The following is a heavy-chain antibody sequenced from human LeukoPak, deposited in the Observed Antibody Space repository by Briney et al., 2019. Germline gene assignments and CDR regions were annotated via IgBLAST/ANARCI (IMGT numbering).Heavy chain of an antibody. CDR1: GFIFSSYE. CDR3: GAAWQFVGAFYI. CDR2: ISSGGSTI. J-gene: IGHJ3*02. V-gene: IGHV3-48*03. Sequence: GGSLRLSCAASGFIFSSYEFYWVRQAPGKGREWISYISSGGSTIKYTDAVKGRFTISRDNHKQSLYLQMNSLRADDTAIYYCGAAWQFVGAFYIWGQGTLVTVSS. D-gene: IGHD3-10*01.